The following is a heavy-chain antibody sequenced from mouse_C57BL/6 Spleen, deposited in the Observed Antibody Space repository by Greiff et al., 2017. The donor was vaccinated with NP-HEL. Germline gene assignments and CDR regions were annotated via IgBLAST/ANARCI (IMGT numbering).Heavy chain of an antibody. J-gene: IGHJ2*01. CDR1: GYSFTDYN. D-gene: IGHD2-5*01. Sequence: VHVKQSGPELVKPGASVKISCKASGYSFTDYNMNWVQQSNGKSLEWIGVINPNYGTTSYNQKFKGKATLTVDQSSSTAYMQLNSLTSEDSAVYYCARRDHYSNYVFFDYWGKGTTLTVSS. CDR3: ARRDHYSNYVFFDY. V-gene: IGHV1-39*01. CDR2: INPNYGTT.